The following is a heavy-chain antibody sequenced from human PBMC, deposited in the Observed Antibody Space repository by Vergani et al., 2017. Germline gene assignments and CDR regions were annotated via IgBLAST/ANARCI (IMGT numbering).Heavy chain of an antibody. V-gene: IGHV3-30*02. CDR1: GFTFSSYG. CDR2: IRYDGSNK. Sequence: QVQLVESGGGVVQPGGSLILSCAASGFTFSSYGMHWVRQAPGKGLEWVAFIRYDGSNKYYADSVKGRFTISRDNSKNTLYLQMNSLRAEDTAVYYCAKDRDRFFDYWGQGTLVTVSS. J-gene: IGHJ4*02. CDR3: AKDRDRFFDY. D-gene: IGHD3-3*01.